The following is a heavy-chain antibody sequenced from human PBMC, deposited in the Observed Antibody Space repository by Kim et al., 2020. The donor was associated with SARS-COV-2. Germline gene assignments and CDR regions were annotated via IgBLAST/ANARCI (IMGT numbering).Heavy chain of an antibody. D-gene: IGHD3-10*01. CDR3: ARDAGYYFGSGSPLDP. J-gene: IGHJ5*02. CDR1: GGVISRNY. CDR2: IYYSGST. Sequence: SETLSLTCTVSGGVISRNYWNWVRQSPGKGLEWIGYIYYSGSTNYNPSLKSRVSISLDRSKNQISLNLRSVTAADTAVYYCARDAGYYFGSGSPLDPWGQGILVTVSS. V-gene: IGHV4-59*01.